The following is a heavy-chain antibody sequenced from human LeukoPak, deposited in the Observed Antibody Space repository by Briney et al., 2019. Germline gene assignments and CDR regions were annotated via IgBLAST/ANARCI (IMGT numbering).Heavy chain of an antibody. CDR2: IYYSGST. CDR3: ARGIVVVPAAIGPGAYNWFDP. CDR1: GGSISSYY. D-gene: IGHD2-2*01. V-gene: IGHV4-59*01. J-gene: IGHJ5*02. Sequence: PSETLSLTCTVSGGSISSYYWSWIRQPPGKGLEWIGCIYYSGSTNYNPSLKSRVTISVDTSKNQFSLKLSSVTAADTAVYYCARGIVVVPAAIGPGAYNWFDPWGQGTLVTVSS.